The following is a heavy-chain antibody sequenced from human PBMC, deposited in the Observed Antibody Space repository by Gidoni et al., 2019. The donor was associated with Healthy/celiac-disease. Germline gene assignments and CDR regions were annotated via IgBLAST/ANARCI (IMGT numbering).Heavy chain of an antibody. J-gene: IGHJ5*02. CDR3: ARDGSPSREYVSQNWFDP. V-gene: IGHV3-30-3*01. D-gene: IGHD3-16*01. CDR1: GFTFSSYA. CDR2: ISYDGSNK. Sequence: QVQLVESGGGVVQPGRSLRLSCAASGFTFSSYAMHWVRQAPGKGLEWVAVISYDGSNKYYADSVKGRVTISRDNSKNTLYLQMNSLRAEDTAVYYCARDGSPSREYVSQNWFDPWGQGTLVTVSS.